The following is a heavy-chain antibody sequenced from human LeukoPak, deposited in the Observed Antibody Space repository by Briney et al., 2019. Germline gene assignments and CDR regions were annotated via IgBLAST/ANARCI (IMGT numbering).Heavy chain of an antibody. CDR2: IYYSGST. Sequence: PSETLSLTCTVSGGSISSSSYYWGWIRQPPGKGLEWIGSIYYSGSTYYNPSLKSRVTISVDTSKNQFSLKLSSVTAADTAVYYCARGDIVVVPAATFDPWGQGTLVTVSS. J-gene: IGHJ5*02. CDR1: GGSISSSSYY. D-gene: IGHD2-2*01. V-gene: IGHV4-39*01. CDR3: ARGDIVVVPAATFDP.